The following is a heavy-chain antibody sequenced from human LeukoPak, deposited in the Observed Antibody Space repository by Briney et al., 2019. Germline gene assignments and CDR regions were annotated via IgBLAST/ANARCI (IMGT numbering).Heavy chain of an antibody. CDR2: INYDGSST. CDR1: GFTFSTYW. J-gene: IGHJ6*02. D-gene: IGHD1-26*01. Sequence: RGSLPLSCAASGFTFSTYWMHWVRQAPGKGLVWVSRINYDGSSTRHADSVKGRFTISRDNAKNTLYLQMNSLRAEDTAVYYCARTVFHSVGDDYCGMDVWGQGTTVTVSS. CDR3: ARTVFHSVGDDYCGMDV. V-gene: IGHV3-74*01.